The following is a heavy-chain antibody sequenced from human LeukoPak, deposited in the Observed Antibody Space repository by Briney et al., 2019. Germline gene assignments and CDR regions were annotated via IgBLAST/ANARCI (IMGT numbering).Heavy chain of an antibody. J-gene: IGHJ4*02. Sequence: SETLSLTCSVSGGSISGYYWSWIRPPPGKGLEWIGYIHSTGSTDYNPSLKSRVTMSVDTSKNQFSLKLGSVTAADTAVYYCARHLDYYGSGSYEYWGQGTLVTVSS. D-gene: IGHD3-10*01. CDR3: ARHLDYYGSGSYEY. V-gene: IGHV4-59*08. CDR1: GGSISGYY. CDR2: IHSTGST.